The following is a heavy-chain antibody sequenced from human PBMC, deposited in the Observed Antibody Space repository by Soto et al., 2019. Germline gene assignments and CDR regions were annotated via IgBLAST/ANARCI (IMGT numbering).Heavy chain of an antibody. V-gene: IGHV3-21*01. CDR1: GFTFSSYS. J-gene: IGHJ5*02. CDR2: ISSSSSYI. D-gene: IGHD6-6*01. Sequence: PGGSLRLSCAASGFTFSSYSMNWVRQAPGKGLEWVSSISSSSSYIYYADSVKGRFTISRDNAKNSLYLQMNSLRAEDTAVYYCARDIEARPEYNWLDPWGQGTLVTVYS. CDR3: ARDIEARPEYNWLDP.